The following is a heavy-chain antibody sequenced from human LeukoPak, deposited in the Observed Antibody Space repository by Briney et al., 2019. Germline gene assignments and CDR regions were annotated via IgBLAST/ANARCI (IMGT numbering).Heavy chain of an antibody. Sequence: ASVKVSCKASGYTFTNYYIHWVRQAPGQGLEWMGVINPSGGVTSSAQKFQGRVTMTRDTSTSTVYMELSRLRSEDTAIYYCVRGNFHLGYFFGIDVWGQGTTGTISS. V-gene: IGHV1-46*01. CDR2: INPSGGVT. J-gene: IGHJ6*02. CDR1: GYTFTNYY. CDR3: VRGNFHLGYFFGIDV. D-gene: IGHD3-3*01.